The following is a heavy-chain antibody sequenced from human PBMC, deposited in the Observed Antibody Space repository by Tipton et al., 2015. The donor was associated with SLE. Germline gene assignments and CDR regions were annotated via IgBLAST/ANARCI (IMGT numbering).Heavy chain of an antibody. CDR2: ISAYNGNT. V-gene: IGHV1-18*01. CDR1: GYTFTSYG. Sequence: QSGAEVKKPGAPVKVSCKASGYTFTSYGINWVRQAPGQGLEWMGWISAYNGNTNYAQKLQGRVTMTTDTSTSTAYMELRSLRSDDTAVYYCGKTVGATTAFDICGQGTMVTVSS. J-gene: IGHJ3*02. CDR3: GKTVGATTAFDI. D-gene: IGHD1-26*01.